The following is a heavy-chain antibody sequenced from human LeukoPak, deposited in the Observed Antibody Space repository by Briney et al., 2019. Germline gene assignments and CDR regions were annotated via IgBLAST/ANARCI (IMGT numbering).Heavy chain of an antibody. Sequence: SETLSLTCTVSGGSISSSSYYWGWIRQPPGKGLEWIGSIYYSGSTYYNPSLKSRVTKSVDTSKNKFSLKLSSVTAADTAVYYCAREAGYYGSGSYSGAFDIWGQGTMVTVSS. CDR3: AREAGYYGSGSYSGAFDI. CDR1: GGSISSSSYY. V-gene: IGHV4-39*02. D-gene: IGHD3-10*01. CDR2: IYYSGST. J-gene: IGHJ3*02.